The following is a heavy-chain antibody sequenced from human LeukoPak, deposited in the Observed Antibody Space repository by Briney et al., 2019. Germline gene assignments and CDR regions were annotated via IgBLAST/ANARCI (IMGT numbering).Heavy chain of an antibody. CDR2: IYPGDSDT. D-gene: IGHD5-24*01. V-gene: IGHV5-51*01. CDR1: GYSFTNYW. J-gene: IGHJ3*02. CDR3: ASCRDGYNYGDAFDI. Sequence: GESLKISCKGSGYSFTNYWIGWVRQMPGKGLEWMGIIYPGDSDTRYSPSFQGQVTISADKSISTAYLQWSSLKASDTAMYYCASCRDGYNYGDAFDIWGQGTMVTVSS.